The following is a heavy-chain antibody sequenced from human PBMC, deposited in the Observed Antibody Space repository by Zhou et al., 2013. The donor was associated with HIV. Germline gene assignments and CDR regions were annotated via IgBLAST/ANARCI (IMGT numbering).Heavy chain of an antibody. CDR2: INPNSGGT. V-gene: IGHV1-2*02. Sequence: QVHLVQSGAEVKKPGASMKVSCKASGYTFTGYYIHWVRQAPGQGLQWMGWINPNSGGTNYSLKFQGRVTVTRDTSISTAYMELSRLRSDDTALYYCARSEATATGAFDYWGQGTLVTVSS. CDR3: ARSEATATGAFDY. J-gene: IGHJ4*02. CDR1: GYTFTGYY. D-gene: IGHD1-1*01.